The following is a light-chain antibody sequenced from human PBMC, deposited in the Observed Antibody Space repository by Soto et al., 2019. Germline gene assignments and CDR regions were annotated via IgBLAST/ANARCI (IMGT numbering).Light chain of an antibody. CDR2: DAS. CDR1: QSISSW. CDR3: QQYNSYSST. Sequence: IQITQSPSTLSASIGDRVTITCRASQSISSWLAWYQQKPGKAPKLLIYDASSLESGVPSRFSGSGSGTEFTLTISSLQPDDFAPYYCQQYNSYSSTFGQGTKVDIK. J-gene: IGKJ1*01. V-gene: IGKV1-5*01.